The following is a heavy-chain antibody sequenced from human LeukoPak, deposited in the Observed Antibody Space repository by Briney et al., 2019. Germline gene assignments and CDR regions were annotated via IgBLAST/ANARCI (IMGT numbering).Heavy chain of an antibody. J-gene: IGHJ4*02. Sequence: PGGSLRLSCAASGFTFSSYGMHWVRQAPGKGLEWVAFIRYDGSNKYYADSVKGRFTISRDNSKNTLYLQMNSLRAGDTAVYYCAKDGATYYYDSSGYYYYWGQGTLVTVSS. CDR3: AKDGATYYYDSSGYYYY. D-gene: IGHD3-22*01. CDR1: GFTFSSYG. V-gene: IGHV3-30*02. CDR2: IRYDGSNK.